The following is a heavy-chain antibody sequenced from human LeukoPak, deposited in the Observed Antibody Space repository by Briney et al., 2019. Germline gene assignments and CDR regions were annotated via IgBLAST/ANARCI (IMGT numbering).Heavy chain of an antibody. CDR3: ARGGYDPDNNWFDP. Sequence: SETLSLTCTVSGGSISSGGYYWSWIRQHPGKGLEWIGYIYYSGSTYYNPSLKSRVTISVDTSKNQFSLKLSSVTAADTAVYYCARGGYDPDNNWFDPWGQGTLVTVSS. V-gene: IGHV4-31*03. CDR1: GGSISSGGYY. D-gene: IGHD5-12*01. CDR2: IYYSGST. J-gene: IGHJ5*02.